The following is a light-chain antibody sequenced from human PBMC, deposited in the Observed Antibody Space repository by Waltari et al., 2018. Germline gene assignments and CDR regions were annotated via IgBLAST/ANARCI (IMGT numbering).Light chain of an antibody. J-gene: IGLJ6*01. CDR1: TSPTGTNY. CDR2: QYD. Sequence: QSLLTPPPSLSAAPGQQDRILRSGNTSPTGTNYVSWYSRFPDAAPRLLIYQYDKRPSGNRDRFSASKSATAATLVISGLQTADEADYFCGSWDSGLSVAVFGGGTKVTVL. V-gene: IGLV1-51*01. CDR3: GSWDSGLSVAV.